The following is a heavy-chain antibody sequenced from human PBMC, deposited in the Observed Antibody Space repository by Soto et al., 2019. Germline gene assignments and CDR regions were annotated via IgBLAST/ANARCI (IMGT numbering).Heavy chain of an antibody. Sequence: QVQLVQSGGEVKKPGASVNISCKATGYTFISYSITWVRQAPGQGLEWMGWISTYNGNTKYAQSLQGRVTLTRDTSTNTAFMEIRGLRSDGTAIYYCAREGAHSTGWYDYFDQWGQGTLVGVSS. CDR3: AREGAHSTGWYDYFDQ. D-gene: IGHD6-13*01. CDR1: GYTFISYS. CDR2: ISTYNGNT. J-gene: IGHJ4*02. V-gene: IGHV1-18*04.